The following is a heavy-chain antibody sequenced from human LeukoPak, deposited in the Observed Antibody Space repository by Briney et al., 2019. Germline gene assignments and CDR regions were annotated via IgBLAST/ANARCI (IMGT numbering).Heavy chain of an antibody. CDR2: MNPKRGNT. Sequence: HVASVKVSCKASGYTFTSYDINWGRQGTGEGLGWMGWMNPKRGNTGYAQKFQGRVTMTRNTSISTAYMELSSLRSEDTAVYYCARGLYTMIPRVITYWGQGTLVTVSS. CDR1: GYTFTSYD. D-gene: IGHD3-10*01. CDR3: ARGLYTMIPRVITY. J-gene: IGHJ4*02. V-gene: IGHV1-8*01.